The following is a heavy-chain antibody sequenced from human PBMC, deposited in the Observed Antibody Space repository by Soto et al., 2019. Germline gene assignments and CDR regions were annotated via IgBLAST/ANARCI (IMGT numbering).Heavy chain of an antibody. Sequence: QVQLHESGPGLVRPSQTLSLTCNVSGGSISTADYYWSWIRQPPGKGLEWIGYIYYRGSSYYNPSLESRVAISIDTSKNQFSLNLTSVTAADTAVYFCVSDYDSGGYIGYWGQGTRVNVSS. CDR3: VSDYDSGGYIGY. D-gene: IGHD3-22*01. CDR1: GGSISTADYY. V-gene: IGHV4-30-4*01. J-gene: IGHJ4*02. CDR2: IYYRGSS.